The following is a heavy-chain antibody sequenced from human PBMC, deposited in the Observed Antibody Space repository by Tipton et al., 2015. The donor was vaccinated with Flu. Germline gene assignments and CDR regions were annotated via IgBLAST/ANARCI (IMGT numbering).Heavy chain of an antibody. D-gene: IGHD3-3*01. J-gene: IGHJ4*02. CDR1: GGSITSGDYY. CDR2: IFYSGST. V-gene: IGHV4-30-4*01. Sequence: TLSLTCAVSGGSITSGDYYWSWIRQSPGKGLEWIGYIFYSGSTYYNPSLKSRVTISVELSKNQFSLKLSSVSAADTAVYYCARSPEYDSWSGYRLYFDYWGQGTLVPVSS. CDR3: ARSPEYDSWSGYRLYFDY.